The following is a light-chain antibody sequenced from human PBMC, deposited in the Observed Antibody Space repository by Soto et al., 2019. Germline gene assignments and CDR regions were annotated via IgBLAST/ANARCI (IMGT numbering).Light chain of an antibody. J-gene: IGLJ1*01. V-gene: IGLV1-44*01. CDR1: SSNIGGNV. Sequence: QSVLTQPPSASAAPGQRVTISCSGSSSNIGGNVVNWYQQLPGTPPKLLIYSNNQRPSGVPGRFSGSKSGTSASLAISGLQSEDEADYYCAAWDDSLNGYVFGSGTKLTVL. CDR2: SNN. CDR3: AAWDDSLNGYV.